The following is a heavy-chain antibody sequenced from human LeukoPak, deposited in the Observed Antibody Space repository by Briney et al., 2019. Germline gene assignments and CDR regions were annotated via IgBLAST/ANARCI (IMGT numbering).Heavy chain of an antibody. CDR3: ARSYDSSGYSDS. J-gene: IGHJ4*02. CDR2: IYPGDSDT. V-gene: IGHV5-51*01. CDR1: GYNFTNYW. D-gene: IGHD3-22*01. Sequence: GESLKTSCKGSGYNFTNYWIGWVRQMPGKGLEWMGLIYPGDSDTRYGPSFQGQVTISADKSISTAYVQWSSLKASDTAMYYCARSYDSSGYSDSWGQGTLVTVSS.